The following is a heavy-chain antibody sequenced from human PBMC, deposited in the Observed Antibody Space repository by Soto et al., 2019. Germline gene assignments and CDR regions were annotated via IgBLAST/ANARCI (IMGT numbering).Heavy chain of an antibody. CDR1: DDSISGNNW. J-gene: IGHJ4*02. D-gene: IGHD1-20*01. Sequence: QVQLQESGPGLVKPSGTLSLTCAVSDDSISGNNWWNWVRQPPGKGLEWIGEIFQSGTTNYNPSLKSRVTISVDKSKKFLSLKLDSVTAADTAVYYCAREVSGIQAFDYWGQGTLVTVSS. CDR2: IFQSGTT. CDR3: AREVSGIQAFDY. V-gene: IGHV4-4*02.